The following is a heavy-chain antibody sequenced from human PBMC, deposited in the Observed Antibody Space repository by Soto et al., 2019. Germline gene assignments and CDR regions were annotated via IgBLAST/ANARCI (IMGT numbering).Heavy chain of an antibody. CDR2: IIPIFGTA. CDR3: ARLKKRGYSYGPDFDY. CDR1: GGTFSSYA. V-gene: IGHV1-69*06. J-gene: IGHJ4*02. Sequence: QVQLVQSGAEVKKPGSSVKVSCKASGGTFSSYAISWVRQAPGQGLEWMGGIIPIFGTANYAQKFQGRVTITADKSTSIADMELSSLRSEDTAVYYWARLKKRGYSYGPDFDYWGKGTLVTVSS. D-gene: IGHD5-18*01.